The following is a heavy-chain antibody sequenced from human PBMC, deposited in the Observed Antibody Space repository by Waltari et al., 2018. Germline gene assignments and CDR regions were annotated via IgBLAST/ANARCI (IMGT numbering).Heavy chain of an antibody. CDR3: ARVKFLEGLPQPAVLDY. J-gene: IGHJ4*02. CDR2: VTSGGRGK. Sequence: EVQLVESGGGLVQPGGSLRLSCAASGFAFRSYWMHWFGQAPGKGLVGCDRVTSGGRGKNYADSVKGRYTSYRDNAKDTLHLQMSRLRVEDTAVYYCARVKFLEGLPQPAVLDYWGQGSMVIVSS. V-gene: IGHV3-74*01. D-gene: IGHD3-3*01. CDR1: GFAFRSYW.